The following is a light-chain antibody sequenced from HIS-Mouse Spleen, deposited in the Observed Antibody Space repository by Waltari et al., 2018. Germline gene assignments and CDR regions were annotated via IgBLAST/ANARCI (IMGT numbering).Light chain of an antibody. CDR2: DVS. J-gene: IGLJ2*01. CDR1: SSDVGGYNY. Sequence: QSALTQPASVSGSPGQSITISCTGTSSDVGGYNYVSWYQQHPGKAPQLMIYDVSNRPAGVSNRFSGSTSGDTASRTISGLQAEDEADYYCSSYTSSSFNVVFGGGTKLTVL. V-gene: IGLV2-14*03. CDR3: SSYTSSSFNVV.